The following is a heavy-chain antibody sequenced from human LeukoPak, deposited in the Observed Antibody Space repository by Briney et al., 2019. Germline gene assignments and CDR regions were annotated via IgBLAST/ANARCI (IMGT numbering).Heavy chain of an antibody. Sequence: SETLSLTCTVSGGSISSFYWSWIRQPAGKGLEWIGRIYTSGSTNYNPSLKSRVTMSVDTSKNQFSLKLSSVTAADTAVYYCARASGYATHGWFDPWGQGTLVTVSS. D-gene: IGHD5-12*01. J-gene: IGHJ5*02. V-gene: IGHV4-4*07. CDR2: IYTSGST. CDR3: ARASGYATHGWFDP. CDR1: GGSISSFY.